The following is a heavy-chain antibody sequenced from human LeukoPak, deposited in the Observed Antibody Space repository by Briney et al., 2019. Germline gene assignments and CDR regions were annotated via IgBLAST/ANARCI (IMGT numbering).Heavy chain of an antibody. CDR2: MNPNSGNT. D-gene: IGHD6-19*01. CDR3: ARGYNSVWYYFDY. CDR1: GYTFTSYD. J-gene: IGHJ4*02. Sequence: ASVKVSCKASGYTFTSYDINWVRQAPGQGLEWMGWMNPNSGNTGYAQKFQGRVTMTRNSSISTSYMELSSLRSEDTAVYYCARGYNSVWYYFDYWCQGTLVTVSS. V-gene: IGHV1-8*01.